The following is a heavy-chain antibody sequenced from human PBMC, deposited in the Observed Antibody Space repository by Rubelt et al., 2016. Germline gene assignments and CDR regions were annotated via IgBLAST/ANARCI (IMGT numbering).Heavy chain of an antibody. CDR2: MNPNSGIT. CDR1: GYTFTSYD. V-gene: IGHV1-8*01. D-gene: IGHD4-23*01. J-gene: IGHJ4*02. Sequence: QVQLVQSGAEVKKPGASVKVSCKASGYTFTSYDINWVRQATGQGLAWMGWMNPNSGITGYAQRFQGRVTMTRNTSISTAYRELSSLRSEDTAVYYCARGRAVKLADSGGNDYWGQGTLVTVSS. CDR3: ARGRAVKLADSGGNDY.